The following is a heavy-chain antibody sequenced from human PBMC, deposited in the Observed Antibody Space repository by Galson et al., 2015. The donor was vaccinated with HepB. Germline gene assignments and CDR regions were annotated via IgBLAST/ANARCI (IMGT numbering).Heavy chain of an antibody. V-gene: IGHV1-69*04. D-gene: IGHD1-26*01. CDR2: IIPILGIA. CDR1: GGTFSSYA. J-gene: IGHJ6*02. CDR3: VRDRISGSYNYGMDV. Sequence: SVKVSCKASGGTFSSYAISWVRQAPGQGLEWMGRIIPILGIANYAQKFQGRVTITADKSTSTAYMELSSLRSEDTAVYYCVRDRISGSYNYGMDVWGQGTTVTVSS.